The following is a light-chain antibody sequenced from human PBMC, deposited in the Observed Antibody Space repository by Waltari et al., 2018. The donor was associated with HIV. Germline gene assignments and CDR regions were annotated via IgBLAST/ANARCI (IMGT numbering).Light chain of an antibody. CDR1: QTINTY. CDR3: QQSYSSPWT. Sequence: DIKMTQSPSSLSASEGDRVTVTCRASQTINTYLNWYQQKPGKAPKLLIYDASSLQSGVPSRFSGSGSGTDFTLTVSSLQAEDFATYYCQQSYSSPWTFGQGTKVEIK. V-gene: IGKV1-39*01. CDR2: DAS. J-gene: IGKJ1*01.